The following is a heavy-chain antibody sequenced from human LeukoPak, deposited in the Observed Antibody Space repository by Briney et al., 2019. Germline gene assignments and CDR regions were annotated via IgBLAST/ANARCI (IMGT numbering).Heavy chain of an antibody. J-gene: IGHJ6*02. Sequence: GASVKVSCKASGYTFTSYDINWVRQATGQGLEWMGWMNPNSGNTGYAQKFQGRVTMTRNTSISTAYMELSSLRSEDTAVYYCASSGWYDYYYYGMDVWGQGTTVTVSS. CDR3: ASSGWYDYYYYGMDV. D-gene: IGHD6-19*01. CDR1: GYTFTSYD. V-gene: IGHV1-8*01. CDR2: MNPNSGNT.